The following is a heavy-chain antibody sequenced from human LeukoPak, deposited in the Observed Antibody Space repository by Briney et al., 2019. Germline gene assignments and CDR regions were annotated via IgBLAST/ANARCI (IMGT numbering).Heavy chain of an antibody. Sequence: GGSLRLSCAASGFTFNNYGMHWVRQAPGKGLEWVAFIRYNGNNQYYADSVKGRFTISRDNSRNTLYLQMNSLKGDDTAVYYCAKDSAFYYIDVWGKGTTVIISS. CDR1: GFTFNNYG. CDR2: IRYNGNNQ. CDR3: AKDSAFYYIDV. J-gene: IGHJ6*03. D-gene: IGHD3-10*01. V-gene: IGHV3-30*02.